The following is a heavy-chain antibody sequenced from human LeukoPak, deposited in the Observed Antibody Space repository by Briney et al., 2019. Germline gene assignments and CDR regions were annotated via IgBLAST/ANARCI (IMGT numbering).Heavy chain of an antibody. V-gene: IGHV3-64*01. D-gene: IGHD6-13*01. CDR3: ARGGQYTSNYIHY. Sequence: GGSLRLSCAASGFTFSNYAMHWVRQAPGKGLECISAISTNGVGTFYANSVKGRFTISRDNSENTLYLQMGSLRAEDMAGYYCARGGQYTSNYIHYWGQGALVTVSS. J-gene: IGHJ4*02. CDR2: ISTNGVGT. CDR1: GFTFSNYA.